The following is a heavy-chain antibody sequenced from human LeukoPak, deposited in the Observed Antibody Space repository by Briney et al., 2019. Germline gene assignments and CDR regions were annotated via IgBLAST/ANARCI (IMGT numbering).Heavy chain of an antibody. CDR1: GFTVSNNY. J-gene: IGHJ4*02. D-gene: IGHD6-13*01. Sequence: PGGSLRLSCEASGFTVSNNYMSWVRQAPGKGLEWVSNIGGSVGSMFYAASVKGRFAISRDNSKKTLFLQMNNLRVEDTAVYYCAKRGNSWDLFDYWGQGTLVTVSS. V-gene: IGHV3-23*01. CDR2: IGGSVGSM. CDR3: AKRGNSWDLFDY.